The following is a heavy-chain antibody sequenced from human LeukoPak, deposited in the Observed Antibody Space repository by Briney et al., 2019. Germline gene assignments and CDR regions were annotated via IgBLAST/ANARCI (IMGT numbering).Heavy chain of an antibody. D-gene: IGHD3-10*01. CDR3: ASWGELLRYFDY. CDR1: GLTFSSYS. Sequence: GGSLRLSCAASGLTFSSYSMNWVRQAPGKGLEWVSSISSSSSYIYYADSVKGRFTISRDNAKNSLYLQMNSLRAEDTAVYYCASWGELLRYFDYWGQGTLVTVSS. V-gene: IGHV3-21*01. J-gene: IGHJ4*02. CDR2: ISSSSSYI.